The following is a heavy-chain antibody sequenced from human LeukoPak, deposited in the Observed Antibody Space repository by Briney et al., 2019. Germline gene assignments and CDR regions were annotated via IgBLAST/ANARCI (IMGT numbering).Heavy chain of an antibody. J-gene: IGHJ6*03. CDR3: ASGSYLYYYYYYMDV. D-gene: IGHD3-10*01. Sequence: SETLSLTCAVYGGSFSGYYWSWIRQPPGKGLEWIGYIYYCGSTNYNPSLKSLVTISVDTSKNQFSLKLSSVTAADTAVYYCASGSYLYYYYYYMDVWGKGTTVTVSS. CDR1: GGSFSGYY. V-gene: IGHV4-59*01. CDR2: IYYCGST.